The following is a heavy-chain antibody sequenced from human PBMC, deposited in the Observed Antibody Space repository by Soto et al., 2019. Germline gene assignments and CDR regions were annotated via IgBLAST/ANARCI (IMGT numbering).Heavy chain of an antibody. Sequence: ASVKVSCKASGYTFTSYGISWVRQAPGQGLEWMGWISAYNGNTNYAQKLQGRVTMTTDTSTSTAYMELRSLRSDDTAVYYCAREPYYYDSSGYYPGAYFDYWGQGTLVTVSS. CDR1: GYTFTSYG. CDR2: ISAYNGNT. V-gene: IGHV1-18*01. CDR3: AREPYYYDSSGYYPGAYFDY. J-gene: IGHJ4*02. D-gene: IGHD3-22*01.